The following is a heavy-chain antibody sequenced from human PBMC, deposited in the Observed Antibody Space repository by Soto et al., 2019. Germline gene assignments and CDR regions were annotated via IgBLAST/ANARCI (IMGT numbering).Heavy chain of an antibody. V-gene: IGHV4-59*08. Sequence: SETLSLTCTVSGGSINNYYWSWIRQPPGKGLEWIGYIYYSGSTNYSPSLKSRVTISVDTSKNQFSLKLSSVTAADTAVYYCARHRYSYGSYYFDYWGQGTLVTVSS. J-gene: IGHJ4*02. CDR3: ARHRYSYGSYYFDY. CDR2: IYYSGST. CDR1: GGSINNYY. D-gene: IGHD5-18*01.